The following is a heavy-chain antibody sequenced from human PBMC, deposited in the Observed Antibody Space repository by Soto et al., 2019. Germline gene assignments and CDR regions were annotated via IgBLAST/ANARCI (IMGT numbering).Heavy chain of an antibody. CDR1: GYTFATYD. CDR3: AIRKERSGPYYLDY. D-gene: IGHD6-25*01. Sequence: QVQLVQSGAEVKKPGASVKVSCKASGYTFATYDFAWVRQATGQGREWMGWMNPNTGNTGYAQAFRGRVTMTRNTSITTAYMELSSLRSEDTAVYFCAIRKERSGPYYLDYWGQGTLVHVSS. CDR2: MNPNTGNT. V-gene: IGHV1-8*01. J-gene: IGHJ4*02.